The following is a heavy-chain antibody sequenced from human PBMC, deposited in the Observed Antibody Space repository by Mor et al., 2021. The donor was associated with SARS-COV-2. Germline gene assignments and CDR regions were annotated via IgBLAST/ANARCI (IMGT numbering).Heavy chain of an antibody. Sequence: YYNPSLKSRVTISVDTSKNQFSLKLSSVTAAATAVYYCARGGTDWFDPWGQGTLVTVSS. CDR3: ARGGTDWFDP. D-gene: IGHD2-8*02. J-gene: IGHJ5*02. V-gene: IGHV4-31*02.